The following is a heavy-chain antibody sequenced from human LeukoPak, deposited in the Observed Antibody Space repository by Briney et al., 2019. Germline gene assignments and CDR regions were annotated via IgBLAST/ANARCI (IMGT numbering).Heavy chain of an antibody. Sequence: GGSLRLSCAASGFTVSSNYMSWVRQAPGKGLEWVSVIYSGGSTYYADSVKGRFTISRDNSKNTLYLQMNSLRAEDTAVYYCARSPGSGYYDLDYWGQGTLVTVSS. J-gene: IGHJ4*02. CDR1: GFTVSSNY. CDR2: IYSGGST. CDR3: ARSPGSGYYDLDY. V-gene: IGHV3-66*01. D-gene: IGHD3-22*01.